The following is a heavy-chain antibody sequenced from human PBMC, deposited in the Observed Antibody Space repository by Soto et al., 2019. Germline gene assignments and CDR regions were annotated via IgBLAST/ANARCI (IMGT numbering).Heavy chain of an antibody. V-gene: IGHV1-18*01. CDR3: ARALGPYGDYYY. Sequence: GAPVKVSCKASGYTFTSYGISWVRRAPGQGLEWMGLISAYNGNTNYAQKLQGRVTMTTDTSTSTAYMELRSLRSDDTAVYYCARALGPYGDYYYWGQGTLVTSPQ. J-gene: IGHJ4*02. CDR2: ISAYNGNT. D-gene: IGHD4-17*01. CDR1: GYTFTSYG.